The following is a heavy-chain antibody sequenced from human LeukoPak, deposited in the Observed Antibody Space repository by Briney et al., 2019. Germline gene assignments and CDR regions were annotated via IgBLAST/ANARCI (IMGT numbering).Heavy chain of an antibody. CDR1: GFPFSSYA. J-gene: IGHJ6*02. CDR2: ISDSGGST. Sequence: GGSLRLSCSASGFPFSSYAMHWVRQDQGKGLKYVSAISDSGGSTYYADSVKGRFTISRDNSKNTLFLQLHNLRVEDTALYYCARDLHYYVAMDVWGQGTTVTVSS. CDR3: ARDLHYYVAMDV. V-gene: IGHV3-64*04. D-gene: IGHD3-10*02.